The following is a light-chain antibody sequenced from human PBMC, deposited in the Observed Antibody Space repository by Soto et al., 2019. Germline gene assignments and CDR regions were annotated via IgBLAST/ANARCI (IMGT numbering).Light chain of an antibody. Sequence: EIVLTQSPGTLSLSPGERATISCRASQSISSSYLAWYQQKSGQAPRLLFYGASIRATGIPNRFSGRGSGRDFTLIISSLEPEDLAVYYCQHYGSSDPVTFGRGTKVDIK. V-gene: IGKV3-20*01. CDR1: QSISSSY. CDR3: QHYGSSDPVT. CDR2: GAS. J-gene: IGKJ3*01.